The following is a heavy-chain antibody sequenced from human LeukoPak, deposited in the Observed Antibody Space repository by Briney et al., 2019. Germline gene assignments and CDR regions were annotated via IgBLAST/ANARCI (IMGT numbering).Heavy chain of an antibody. CDR1: GFTFSTNW. V-gene: IGHV3-7*03. J-gene: IGHJ4*02. CDR2: IKPVGSDK. D-gene: IGHD3-22*01. Sequence: GGSLRLSCAASGFTFSTNWMSWVRQAPGKGLEWVANIKPVGSDKYYVGSVEGRFTISRDNAKNSLYLQMNSLRAEDTAVYYCAREGGRYYYDSSGFDYWGQGTLVTVSS. CDR3: AREGGRYYYDSSGFDY.